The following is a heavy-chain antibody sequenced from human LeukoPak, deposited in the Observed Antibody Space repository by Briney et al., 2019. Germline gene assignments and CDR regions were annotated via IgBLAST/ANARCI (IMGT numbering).Heavy chain of an antibody. Sequence: SETLSLTCTVSGGSISSYYWSWIRQPAGKGLEWIGRIYTSGSTNYNPSLKSRVTMSVDTSKNQFSLKLSSVTAADTAVYYCARGITAVAGRGLFAFDIWGQGTMATVSS. V-gene: IGHV4-4*07. D-gene: IGHD6-19*01. J-gene: IGHJ3*02. CDR1: GGSISSYY. CDR3: ARGITAVAGRGLFAFDI. CDR2: IYTSGST.